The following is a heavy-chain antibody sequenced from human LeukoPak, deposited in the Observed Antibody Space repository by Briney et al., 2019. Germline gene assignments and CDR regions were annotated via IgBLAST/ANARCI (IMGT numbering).Heavy chain of an antibody. D-gene: IGHD6-19*01. J-gene: IGHJ4*02. Sequence: GGSLRLSCAASGFTFSSYYMSWVRQAPGKGLEWVANIKQGGSEKYYVDSVKGRFTISRDNAKNSLYLQMNSLRAEDTAAYYCARGGQWPVDYWGQGTLVTVSS. CDR3: ARGGQWPVDY. V-gene: IGHV3-7*01. CDR1: GFTFSSYY. CDR2: IKQGGSEK.